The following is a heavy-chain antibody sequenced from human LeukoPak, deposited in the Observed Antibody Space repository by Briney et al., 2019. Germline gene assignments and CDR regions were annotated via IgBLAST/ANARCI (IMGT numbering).Heavy chain of an antibody. CDR1: GYTFTSYG. CDR2: ISAYNGNT. CDR3: ARTPSLEVVTPDDWFDP. Sequence: ASVKVSCKASGYTFTSYGISWVRQAPGQGLEWMGWISAYNGNTNYAQKLQGRVTMTTDTSTSTAYMELRSLRSDDTAVYYCARTPSLEVVTPDDWFDPWGQGTLVTVSS. D-gene: IGHD4-23*01. J-gene: IGHJ5*02. V-gene: IGHV1-18*01.